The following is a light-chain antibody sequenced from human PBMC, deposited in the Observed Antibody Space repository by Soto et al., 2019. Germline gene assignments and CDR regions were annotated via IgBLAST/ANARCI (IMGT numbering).Light chain of an antibody. J-gene: IGKJ1*01. Sequence: DIVVTQSAATLSVFPGETATLSCRASQSVSSDLAWYQQRPGQAPRLLIYGASTRATGIPARFRGSGSGTEFRLTISSLQSEDFATYYCQQYNTWHPKMAFGRGTKVDIK. V-gene: IGKV3-15*01. CDR3: QQYNTWHPKMA. CDR1: QSVSSD. CDR2: GAS.